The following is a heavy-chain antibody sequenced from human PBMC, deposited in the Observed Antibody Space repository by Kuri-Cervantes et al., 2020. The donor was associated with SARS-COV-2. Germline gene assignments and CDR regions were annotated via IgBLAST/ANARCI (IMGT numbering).Heavy chain of an antibody. Sequence: GESLKISCAASGFTFSSYGMHWVRQAPGKGLEWVAVISYDGSNKYYADSVKGRFTISRDNSKNTLYLQMNSLRAEDTAVYYCARRGGYLPPDAFDIWGQGTMVTVSS. V-gene: IGHV3-30*03. J-gene: IGHJ3*02. CDR1: GFTFSSYG. D-gene: IGHD3-16*02. CDR3: ARRGGYLPPDAFDI. CDR2: ISYDGSNK.